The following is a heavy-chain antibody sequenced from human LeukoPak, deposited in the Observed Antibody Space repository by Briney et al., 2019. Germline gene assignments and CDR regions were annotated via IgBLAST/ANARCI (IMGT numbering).Heavy chain of an antibody. J-gene: IGHJ4*02. D-gene: IGHD6-6*01. CDR2: IYHSGST. Sequence: SGTLSLTCAVSGGSISSSNWWSWVRQPPGKGLEWIGSIYHSGSTYYNPSLKSRVTISVDTSKNQFSLNLSSVTAADTAVYYCARGVARSSKFHFSYYFDYWGQGTLVTVSS. CDR1: GGSISSSNW. V-gene: IGHV4-4*02. CDR3: ARGVARSSKFHFSYYFDY.